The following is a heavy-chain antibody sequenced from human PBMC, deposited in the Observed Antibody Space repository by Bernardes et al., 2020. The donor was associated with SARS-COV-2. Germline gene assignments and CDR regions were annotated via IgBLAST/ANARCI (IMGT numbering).Heavy chain of an antibody. Sequence: GGSLRLSCAASGFTFSSYAMSWVRQAPGKGLEWVSVVSGSGGTTYYADSVRGRFTITRDNSKSTLYLQMNSLTAEDTAVYYCAKDEGRLRFFFQRWGQGTLGTVTS. J-gene: IGHJ1*01. CDR3: AKDEGRLRFFFQR. CDR2: VSGSGGTT. D-gene: IGHD1-1*01. CDR1: GFTFSSYA. V-gene: IGHV3-23*01.